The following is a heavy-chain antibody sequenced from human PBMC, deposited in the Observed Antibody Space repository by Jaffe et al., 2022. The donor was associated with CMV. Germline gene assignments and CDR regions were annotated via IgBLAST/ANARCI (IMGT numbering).Heavy chain of an antibody. Sequence: QLQLQESGPGLVKPSETLSLTCTVSGGSISSSSYYWGWIRQPPGKGLEWIGSIYYSGSTYYNPSLKSRVTISVDTSKNQFSLKLSSVTAADTAVYYCASHPYSSIDNWFDPWGQGTLVTVSS. D-gene: IGHD5-18*01. CDR1: GGSISSSSYY. V-gene: IGHV4-39*01. J-gene: IGHJ5*02. CDR2: IYYSGST. CDR3: ASHPYSSIDNWFDP.